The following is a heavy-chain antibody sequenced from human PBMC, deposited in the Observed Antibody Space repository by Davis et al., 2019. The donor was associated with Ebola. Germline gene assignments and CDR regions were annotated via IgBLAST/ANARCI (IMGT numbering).Heavy chain of an antibody. J-gene: IGHJ4*02. CDR2: IYPGDSDT. Sequence: GESLKISCKASGYNFNRTYWIGWVRQMPGKGLEWMGIIYPGDSDTRYSPSFQGQVTISADKSLNTAYLQWSSLKASDTAMYFCVRQGEELDFWGQGTLVTVSS. CDR1: GYNFNRTYW. D-gene: IGHD1-1*01. CDR3: VRQGEELDF. V-gene: IGHV5-51*01.